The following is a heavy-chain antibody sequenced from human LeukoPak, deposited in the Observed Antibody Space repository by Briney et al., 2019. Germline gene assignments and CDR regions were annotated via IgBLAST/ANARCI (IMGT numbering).Heavy chain of an antibody. CDR3: AFGITMVRGEHTNSDY. Sequence: VASVKVSCKASGYTFTGYYMHWVRQAPGQGLEWMGWINPNSGGTNYAQKFQGRVTMTRDTSISTAYMELSRLRSDDTAVYYCAFGITMVRGEHTNSDYWGQGTLVTVSS. J-gene: IGHJ4*02. CDR1: GYTFTGYY. CDR2: INPNSGGT. D-gene: IGHD3-10*01. V-gene: IGHV1-2*02.